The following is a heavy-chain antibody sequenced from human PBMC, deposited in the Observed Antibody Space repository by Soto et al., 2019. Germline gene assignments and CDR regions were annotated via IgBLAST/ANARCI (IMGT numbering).Heavy chain of an antibody. CDR2: INAFKGNT. Sequence: QVQLLQSGAEVKRPGASVKVSCKASGYTFTSYGISWVRQAPGQGLEWMGWINAFKGNTNYAQKFKGRVTMTTDTSTSTAYMELRSLRSDDTAVYYCARDLSAISRWQGPWGQGTLVTVSS. CDR1: GYTFTSYG. CDR3: ARDLSAISRWQGP. J-gene: IGHJ5*02. D-gene: IGHD6-19*01. V-gene: IGHV1-18*01.